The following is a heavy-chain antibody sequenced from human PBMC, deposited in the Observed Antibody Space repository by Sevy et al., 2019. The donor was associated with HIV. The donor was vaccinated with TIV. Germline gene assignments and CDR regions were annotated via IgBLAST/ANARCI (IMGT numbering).Heavy chain of an antibody. D-gene: IGHD3-22*01. Sequence: SETLSLTCPVSGGSINSSSYYWGWIRQPPGKGLEWIRSIYYSGSTYYNPSLKSRLTMSVDTPKNQFSLKLSSVTAADTALYYCVYDSSAYYPFDYWGQGTLVTVSS. CDR1: GGSINSSSYY. CDR3: VYDSSAYYPFDY. CDR2: IYYSGST. J-gene: IGHJ4*02. V-gene: IGHV4-39*01.